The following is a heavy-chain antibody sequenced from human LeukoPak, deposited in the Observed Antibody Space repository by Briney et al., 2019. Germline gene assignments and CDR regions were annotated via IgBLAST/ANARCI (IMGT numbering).Heavy chain of an antibody. V-gene: IGHV3-23*01. D-gene: IGHD6-19*01. CDR1: GFTFSSYG. J-gene: IGHJ4*02. CDR3: AKTRIAVAGEPGIEYYFDY. CDR2: ISGSGGST. Sequence: GGSLRLPCAASGFTFSSYGMSWVRQAPGKGLEWVSAISGSGGSTYYADSVKGRFTISRDNAKNSLYLQMNSLRAEDTALYYCAKTRIAVAGEPGIEYYFDYWGQGTLVTVSS.